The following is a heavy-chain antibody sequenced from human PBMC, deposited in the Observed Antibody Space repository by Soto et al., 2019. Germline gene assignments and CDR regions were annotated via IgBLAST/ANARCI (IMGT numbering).Heavy chain of an antibody. CDR3: AKGPVLRRLGSDS. J-gene: IGHJ5*02. Sequence: EGQVLESGGGLVQPGWSLILSCAASGFTFSSYAMSWVRQAPGKGLVRVSLISGKTKKIDYAESVKGRFTISRDNSQKTLFLPMHRRRGEDTAVYYCAKGPVLRRLGSDSWGQGTLVTVSS. CDR1: GFTFSSYA. V-gene: IGHV3-23*01. CDR2: ISGKTKKI. D-gene: IGHD3-3*01.